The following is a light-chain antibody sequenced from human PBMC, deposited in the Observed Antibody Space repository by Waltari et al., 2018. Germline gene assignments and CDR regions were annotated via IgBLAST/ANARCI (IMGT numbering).Light chain of an antibody. CDR3: MQSAQFPWT. CDR1: QGLFHSDGKTC. CDR2: EVS. Sequence: DIVMTHTPLSLSVTPGPPASISCTPSQGLFHSDGKTCLYWYLQKPGQPPQLLIHEVSNRFSGVPDRFSGSGSGTDFTLKISRVEAEDVGVYYCMQSAQFPWTFGQGTKVEIK. J-gene: IGKJ1*01. V-gene: IGKV2D-29*01.